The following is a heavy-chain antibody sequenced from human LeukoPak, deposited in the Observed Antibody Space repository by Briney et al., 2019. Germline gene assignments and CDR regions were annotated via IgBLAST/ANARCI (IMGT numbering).Heavy chain of an antibody. CDR1: GGSISSSSYY. Sequence: PSETLSLTCTVSGGSISSSSYYWGWIRQPPGKGLEWIGEIYHSGSTNYNPSLKSRVTISVDKSKNQFSLKLSSVTAADTAVYHCARGSSWSTFFDYWGQGTLVTVSS. J-gene: IGHJ4*02. CDR3: ARGSSWSTFFDY. CDR2: IYHSGST. V-gene: IGHV4-39*07. D-gene: IGHD6-13*01.